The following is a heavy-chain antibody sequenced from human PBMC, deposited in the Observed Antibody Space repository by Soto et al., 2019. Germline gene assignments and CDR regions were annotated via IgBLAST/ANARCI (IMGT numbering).Heavy chain of an antibody. D-gene: IGHD3-16*02. J-gene: IGHJ4*02. CDR2: ISSSSSYI. V-gene: IGHV3-21*01. Sequence: GGSLRLSCAASGFTFSSYSMNWVRQAPGKGLEWVSSISSSSSYIYYADSVKGRFTISRDNAKNSLYLQMNSLRDEDTAVYYCARVEYDYVWGSYPVDYWGQGTLVTVSS. CDR3: ARVEYDYVWGSYPVDY. CDR1: GFTFSSYS.